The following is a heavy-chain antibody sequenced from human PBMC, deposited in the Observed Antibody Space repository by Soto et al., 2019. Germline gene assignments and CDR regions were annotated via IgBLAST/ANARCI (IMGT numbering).Heavy chain of an antibody. CDR1: GFTFSSYS. V-gene: IGHV3-48*02. CDR2: ISSSSSTI. J-gene: IGHJ3*02. Sequence: EVQLVESGGGLVQPGGSLRLSCAASGFTFSSYSMNWVRQAPGKGLEWVSYISSSSSTIYYADSVKGRFTISRDNAKNSLYLQMNSLRDEDTAVYYCARDGVSWYYDSSGPINDAFDIWGQGKMVPVSS. CDR3: ARDGVSWYYDSSGPINDAFDI. D-gene: IGHD3-22*01.